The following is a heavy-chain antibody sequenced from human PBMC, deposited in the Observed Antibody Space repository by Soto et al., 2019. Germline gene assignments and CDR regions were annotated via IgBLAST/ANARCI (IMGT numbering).Heavy chain of an antibody. Sequence: EVQLVESGGGLVQPGRSLRLSCAASGFTFDDYAMHWVRQAPGKGLEWVSGISWNSGSIGYADSVKGRFTISRDNAKNSLYLQMNSLRAEDTALYYCAKGGVGSTYYDFWSGYFSFDYWGQGTLVTVSS. CDR2: ISWNSGSI. V-gene: IGHV3-9*01. CDR1: GFTFDDYA. CDR3: AKGGVGSTYYDFWSGYFSFDY. D-gene: IGHD3-3*01. J-gene: IGHJ4*02.